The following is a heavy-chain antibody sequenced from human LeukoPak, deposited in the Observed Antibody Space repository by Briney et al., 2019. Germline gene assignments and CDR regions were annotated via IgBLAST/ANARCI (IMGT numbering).Heavy chain of an antibody. CDR1: GYTFTGYY. J-gene: IGHJ6*02. CDR2: INPNSGGT. D-gene: IGHD2-15*01. CDR3: ARCNSPYYYYGMDV. Sequence: ASVKVSCKASGYTFTGYYMHWVRQAPGQGLEWMGWINPNSGGTNYAQKFQGRVTMTRDTSISTAYMELSRLRSDDTAVYYCARCNSPYYYYGMDVWGQGTTVTVSS. V-gene: IGHV1-2*02.